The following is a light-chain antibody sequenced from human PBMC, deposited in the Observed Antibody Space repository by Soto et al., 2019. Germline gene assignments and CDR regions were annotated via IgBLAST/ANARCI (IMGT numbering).Light chain of an antibody. J-gene: IGLJ1*01. V-gene: IGLV1-47*02. CDR3: AAWDDSLSGYF. CDR1: SSNIGSNY. Sequence: QSVLTQPPSASGTPGQRVTISCSGSSSNIGSNYVYWYQQLPGTAPKLLIYSNNQRPSGGPDRFSGSKSGTSAALAISGLRAEDEADYYCAAWDDSLSGYFFGTGTKVTVL. CDR2: SNN.